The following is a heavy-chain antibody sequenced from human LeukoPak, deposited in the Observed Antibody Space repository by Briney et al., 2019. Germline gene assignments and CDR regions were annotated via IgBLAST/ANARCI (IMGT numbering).Heavy chain of an antibody. J-gene: IGHJ4*02. D-gene: IGHD2-15*01. Sequence: GGSLRLSCAASGFTFSSYAMSWVRQAPGKRLEWVSAISGSGGSTYYADSVKGRFIISRDNSKNTLYLQMNSLRAEDTAVYYCAKDPMVVAANYFDYWGQGTLVTVSS. V-gene: IGHV3-23*01. CDR1: GFTFSSYA. CDR2: ISGSGGST. CDR3: AKDPMVVAANYFDY.